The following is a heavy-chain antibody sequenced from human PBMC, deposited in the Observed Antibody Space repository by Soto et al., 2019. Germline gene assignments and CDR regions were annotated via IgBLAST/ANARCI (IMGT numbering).Heavy chain of an antibody. V-gene: IGHV1-2*04. J-gene: IGHJ5*02. CDR3: ARSYSTSWYIWFDL. D-gene: IGHD6-13*01. Sequence: ASVKVSCKASGYTFTGYYMHWVRQAPGQGLQWMGWINPDTGAINYAQEFQGWVTMTRDTSTNTAYMELSRLRVDDTAIYYCARSYSTSWYIWFDLWGQGTLVTVSS. CDR1: GYTFTGYY. CDR2: INPDTGAI.